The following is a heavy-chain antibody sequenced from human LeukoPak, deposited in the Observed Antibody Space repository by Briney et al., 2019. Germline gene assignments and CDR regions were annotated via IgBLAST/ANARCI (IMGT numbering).Heavy chain of an antibody. D-gene: IGHD2-8*01. Sequence: GASVKVSCKASGYTFTGYYMHWVRQAPGQGLEWMGWISAYNGNTNYAQKLQGRVTMTTDTSTSTAYMELRSLRSDDTAVYYCASGVNGDYFDYWGQGTLVTVSS. CDR1: GYTFTGYY. J-gene: IGHJ4*02. CDR3: ASGVNGDYFDY. CDR2: ISAYNGNT. V-gene: IGHV1-18*04.